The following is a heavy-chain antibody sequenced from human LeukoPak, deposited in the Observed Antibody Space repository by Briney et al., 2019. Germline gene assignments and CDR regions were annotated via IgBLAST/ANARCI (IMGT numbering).Heavy chain of an antibody. D-gene: IGHD1-26*01. CDR1: GFTFSSYE. CDR3: AKFGGSGLSDAFDI. Sequence: GGSLRLSCAASGFTFSSYEMNWVRQAPGKGLEWVSYISSSGSTIYYADSVKGRFTISRDNAKNTLYLQMNSLRAEDTAVYYCAKFGGSGLSDAFDIWGQGTMVTVSS. J-gene: IGHJ3*02. CDR2: ISSSGSTI. V-gene: IGHV3-48*03.